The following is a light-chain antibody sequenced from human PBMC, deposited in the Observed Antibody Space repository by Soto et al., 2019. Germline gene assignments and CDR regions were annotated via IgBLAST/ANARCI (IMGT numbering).Light chain of an antibody. CDR3: QSYDSSLSGSWV. CDR1: SSNIGACYD. J-gene: IGLJ3*02. Sequence: QSVLTQPPSVSGAPGQRVTISCTGSSSNIGACYDVHWYQQLPGTAPKLLIYGNSNRPSGVPDRFSGSKSGTSASLAITGLQAEDEADYYCQSYDSSLSGSWVFGGGTQLTVL. CDR2: GNS. V-gene: IGLV1-40*01.